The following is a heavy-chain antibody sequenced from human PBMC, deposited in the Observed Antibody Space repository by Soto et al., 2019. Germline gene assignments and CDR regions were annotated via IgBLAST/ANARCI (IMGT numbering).Heavy chain of an antibody. CDR2: IFYSGST. CDR1: GGSIRSYY. J-gene: IGHJ4*02. Sequence: PSETLSLTCTVSGGSIRSYYWTWIRQPPGKGLEWLGYIFYSGSTFYNPSLKSRVTISIHTSKSQFSLQLTSVTAADTAVYYCARGAADTALVDSWGQGTLVTVSS. V-gene: IGHV4-59*01. D-gene: IGHD5-18*01. CDR3: ARGAADTALVDS.